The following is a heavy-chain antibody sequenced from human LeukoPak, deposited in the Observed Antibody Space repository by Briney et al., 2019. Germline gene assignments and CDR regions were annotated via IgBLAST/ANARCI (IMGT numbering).Heavy chain of an antibody. Sequence: SETLSLTCTVSGGSISSSSCYWGWIRQPPGKGLEWIGSIYYSGSTYYNPSLKSRVTISVDTSKNQFSLKLSSVTAADTAVYYCARDHSSSSYMDVWGKGTTVTVSS. CDR2: IYYSGST. CDR1: GGSISSSSCY. CDR3: ARDHSSSSYMDV. D-gene: IGHD6-13*01. J-gene: IGHJ6*03. V-gene: IGHV4-39*07.